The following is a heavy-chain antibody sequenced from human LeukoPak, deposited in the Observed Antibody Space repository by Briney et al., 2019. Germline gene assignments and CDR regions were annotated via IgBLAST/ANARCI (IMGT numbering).Heavy chain of an antibody. CDR3: ARRMGGDYGHWFDP. V-gene: IGHV4-59*08. CDR2: IYYSGST. D-gene: IGHD4-17*01. Sequence: SETLSLTCTVSGGSISGYYWSWLRQPPGKGLEWIGYIYYSGSTNYNPSLKSRVTISVDTSKNQFSLKLSSVTAADTAVYYCARRMGGDYGHWFDPWGQGTLVTVSS. J-gene: IGHJ5*02. CDR1: GGSISGYY.